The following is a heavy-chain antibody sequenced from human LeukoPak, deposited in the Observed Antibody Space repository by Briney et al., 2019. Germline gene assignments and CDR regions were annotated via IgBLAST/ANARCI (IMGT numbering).Heavy chain of an antibody. Sequence: PGGSLRLSCAALGFMFHDYAIHWVRQAPGKGLEWVSLISGDGGSTFYADSVKGRFTISRDNSKNSLYLQMNSLRSDDTALYYCARESESSGWYDYWGQGTLVTVSS. V-gene: IGHV3-43*02. D-gene: IGHD6-19*01. CDR1: GFMFHDYA. J-gene: IGHJ4*02. CDR3: ARESESSGWYDY. CDR2: ISGDGGST.